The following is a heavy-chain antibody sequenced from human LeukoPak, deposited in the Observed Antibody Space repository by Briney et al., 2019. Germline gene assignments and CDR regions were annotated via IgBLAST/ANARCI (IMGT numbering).Heavy chain of an antibody. CDR2: ISNTGRSI. CDR3: ARDGSGSTYYFDS. J-gene: IGHJ4*02. V-gene: IGHV3-11*01. D-gene: IGHD1-26*01. Sequence: KPGGSLRLSCAASGFNFNDYYMSWIQQAPGKGLEWLSLISNTGRSIYYADSVKGRFTISRDSATSSLYLQMNSLRADDTAVYYCARDGSGSTYYFDSWGQGTLVTVSS. CDR1: GFNFNDYY.